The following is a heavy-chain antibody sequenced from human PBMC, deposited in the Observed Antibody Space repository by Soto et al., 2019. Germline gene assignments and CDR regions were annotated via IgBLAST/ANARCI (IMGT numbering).Heavy chain of an antibody. D-gene: IGHD4-17*01. V-gene: IGHV1-18*01. J-gene: IGHJ6*03. CDR3: ARVPPGLSYGDYYYYYYMDV. Sequence: ASVKVSCKASGYTFTSYGISWVRQAPGQGLEWMGWIGAYNGNTNYAQKLQGRVTMTTDTSTSTAYMELRSLRSDDTAVYYCARVPPGLSYGDYYYYYYMDVWGKGTTVTVSS. CDR2: IGAYNGNT. CDR1: GYTFTSYG.